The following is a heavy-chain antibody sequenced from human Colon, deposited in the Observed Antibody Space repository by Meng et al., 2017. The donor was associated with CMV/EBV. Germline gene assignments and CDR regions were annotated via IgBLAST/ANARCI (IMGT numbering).Heavy chain of an antibody. CDR3: ARDPYSSSSDAFDI. CDR2: LKSGGTT. D-gene: IGHD6-6*01. V-gene: IGHV3-66*02. CDR1: GFTVSTNY. J-gene: IGHJ3*02. Sequence: ASGFTVSTNYMSWVRQAPGKGLEWVSLLKSGGTTSYADSVKGRFTISRDNSKNTLYLQMNSLRAEDTAVYYCARDPYSSSSDAFDIWGQGTMVTVSS.